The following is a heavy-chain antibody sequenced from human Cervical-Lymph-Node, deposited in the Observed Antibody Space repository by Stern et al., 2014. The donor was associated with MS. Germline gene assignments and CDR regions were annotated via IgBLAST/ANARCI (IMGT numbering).Heavy chain of an antibody. D-gene: IGHD5-12*01. CDR2: IYPGASDT. J-gene: IGHJ5*02. V-gene: IGHV5-51*03. CDR3: ARWLRGFDP. CDR1: GYNFTDYW. Sequence: EVQLVQSGAEAKEPGESLKISCQASGYNFTDYWIGWVRQGPGKGLEWMGLIYPGASDTRYSPAFEGRVTMSVDRSSSTAYLQWSSLRVSDTAIYYCARWLRGFDPWGQGTLVTVSS.